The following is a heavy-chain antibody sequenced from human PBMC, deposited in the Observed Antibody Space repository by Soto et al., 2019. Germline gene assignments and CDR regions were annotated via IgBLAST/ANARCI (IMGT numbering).Heavy chain of an antibody. CDR1: GYSFTSYW. Sequence: GESLKISCKGSGYSFTSYWIGWVPQMPGKGLEWMGIIYPGDSDTRYSPSFQGQVTISADKSISTAYLQWSSLKASDTAMYYCARTTPANSGYEFDSGDGRRWISVDYWRQGTLVPVSS. CDR2: IYPGDSDT. CDR3: ARTTPANSGYEFDSGDGRRWISVDY. J-gene: IGHJ4*02. D-gene: IGHD5-12*01. V-gene: IGHV5-51*01.